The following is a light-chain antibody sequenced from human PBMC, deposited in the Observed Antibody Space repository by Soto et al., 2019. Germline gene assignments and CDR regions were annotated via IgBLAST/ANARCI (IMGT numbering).Light chain of an antibody. CDR3: PQRSNWLT. CDR2: DAS. J-gene: IGKJ4*01. V-gene: IGKV3-11*01. Sequence: EIVLTQSPATLSLSPGERDTLSCRASQSVSSYLAWYQQKPGQAPRLLIYDASNRATGIPPRFSGSGSGTDFTLTISSLEPEDFAVYYCPQRSNWLTFGGGTQVEIK. CDR1: QSVSSY.